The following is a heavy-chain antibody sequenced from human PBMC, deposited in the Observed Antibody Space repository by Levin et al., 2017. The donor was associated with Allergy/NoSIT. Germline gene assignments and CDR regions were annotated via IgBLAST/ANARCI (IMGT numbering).Heavy chain of an antibody. CDR2: TYYRSKWYN. Sequence: PSQTLSLTCAISGDSVSSSTAAWHWIRQSPSRGLEWLGRTYYRSKWYNDYGLSVKSRITINPDTSKNQFSLQLNSVTPEDTAVYFCARQVDSIDYWGQGTLVIVSS. CDR3: ARQVDSIDY. CDR1: GDSVSSSTAA. D-gene: IGHD2-15*01. J-gene: IGHJ4*02. V-gene: IGHV6-1*01.